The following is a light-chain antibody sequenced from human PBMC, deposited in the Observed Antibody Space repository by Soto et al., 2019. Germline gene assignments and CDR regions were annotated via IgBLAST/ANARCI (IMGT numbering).Light chain of an antibody. CDR1: QSISSY. Sequence: DIQMTQSPSSLSSCVGDIFTITCGASQSISSYLNWYQQKPGKAPKLLIYAASSLQSGVPSRFSGSGSGTDFTLTISSLQPEDFATYYCQQSYSTPWTFGQGTKV. V-gene: IGKV1-39*01. CDR2: AAS. J-gene: IGKJ1*01. CDR3: QQSYSTPWT.